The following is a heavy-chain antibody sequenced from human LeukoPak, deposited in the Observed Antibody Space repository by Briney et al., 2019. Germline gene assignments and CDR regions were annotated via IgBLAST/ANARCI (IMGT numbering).Heavy chain of an antibody. CDR2: ISTSGSTI. CDR1: GFTFSSYS. J-gene: IGHJ6*02. V-gene: IGHV3-48*02. CDR3: ASPRYCSGGSCYSYYYYGMDV. D-gene: IGHD2-15*01. Sequence: GGSLRLSCAASGFTFSSYSMNWVRQAPGKGLEWVSYISTSGSTIYYADSVKGRFTISRDNAKNSLYLQMNSLRDEDTAVYYCASPRYCSGGSCYSYYYYGMDVWGQGTTVTVSS.